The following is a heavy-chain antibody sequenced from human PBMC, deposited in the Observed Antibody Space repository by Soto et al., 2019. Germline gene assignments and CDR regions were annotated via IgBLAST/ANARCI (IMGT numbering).Heavy chain of an antibody. CDR2: ISYDGSNQ. D-gene: IGHD4-17*01. V-gene: IGHV3-30*18. J-gene: IGHJ2*01. CDR1: GFTFSSYG. CDR3: AKDPTVTYILWYFDL. Sequence: QVQLVESGGGVVQPGRSLRLSCAASGFTFSSYGMHWVRQAPGKGLEWVAVISYDGSNQYYADSVKGRFTISRDNSTNTLYLQMNSLRAEDTAVYSCAKDPTVTYILWYFDLWGRGTLVTVSS.